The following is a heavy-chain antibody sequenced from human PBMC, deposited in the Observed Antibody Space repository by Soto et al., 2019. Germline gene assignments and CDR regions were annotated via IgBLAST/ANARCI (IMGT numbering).Heavy chain of an antibody. CDR2: ISRSGST. V-gene: IGHV4-34*01. CDR1: GGSFSGYY. J-gene: IGHJ6*03. Sequence: PSETLSLTCGVYGGSFSGYYWSWIRQPPGKGLEWIGGISRSGSTHYNPSLKSRVTISIDASKNQFSLNVNSVTAADTGVYYCVRSLMDVWGKGTTVTVSS. CDR3: VRSLMDV.